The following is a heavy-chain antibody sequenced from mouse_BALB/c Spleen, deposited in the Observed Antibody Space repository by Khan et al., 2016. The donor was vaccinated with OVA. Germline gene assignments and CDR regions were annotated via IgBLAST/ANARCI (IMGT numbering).Heavy chain of an antibody. CDR2: IYPGPDNS. CDR1: GYIFTRYW. V-gene: IGHV1-76*01. J-gene: IGHJ2*01. Sequence: QVRLQQSGAELVRPGASVKLSCKTSGYIFTRYWIHWVKQRSGQGLEWIARIYPGPDNSYYNEKFKDKATLTADKSSSTAYMQLSSLKSEDSDVYFCAREEALYHVDHWGQGTTLTVSS. CDR3: AREEALYHVDH. D-gene: IGHD3-2*02.